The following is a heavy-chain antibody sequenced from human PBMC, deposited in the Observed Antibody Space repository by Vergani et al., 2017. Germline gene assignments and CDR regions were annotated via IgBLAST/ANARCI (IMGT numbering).Heavy chain of an antibody. CDR3: ARVGNTIFGIGENWFDP. D-gene: IGHD3-3*01. CDR1: GYTFTNYY. CDR2: INPSGGST. J-gene: IGHJ5*02. Sequence: QVLLVQSGAEVKKPGASVRVSCKTSGYTFTNYYIHWVRQAPGQGLEWMGIINPSGGSTTSAQQFQGRLTMTRDTSTSTVYMDLSSLRSEDTAVYYCARVGNTIFGIGENWFDPWGQGTLVTVSS. V-gene: IGHV1-46*01.